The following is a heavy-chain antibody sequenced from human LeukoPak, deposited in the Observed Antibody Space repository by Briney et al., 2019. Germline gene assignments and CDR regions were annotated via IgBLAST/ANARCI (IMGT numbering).Heavy chain of an antibody. CDR1: GYTFTDYY. CDR3: ARVYVPGAFDI. J-gene: IGHJ3*02. CDR2: ISAYNGNT. V-gene: IGHV1-18*04. D-gene: IGHD2/OR15-2a*01. Sequence: ASVKVSCKASGYTFTDYYMHWVRQAPGQGLEWMGWISAYNGNTNYAQKLQGRVTMTTDTSTNTAYMELRSLRSEDTAVYYCARVYVPGAFDIWGQGTMVTVSS.